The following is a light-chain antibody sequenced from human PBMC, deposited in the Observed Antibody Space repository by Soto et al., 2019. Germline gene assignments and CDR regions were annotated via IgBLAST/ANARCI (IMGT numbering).Light chain of an antibody. CDR3: QSYDSSLSAWV. J-gene: IGLJ3*02. Sequence: QSVLTQPPSVSGAPGQRVTISCTGSGSNLGAGYDVHWYQHLPETAPKLLMYRNSNRPSGVPDRFSGSKSGTSASLAITGLQAEDEADFYFQSYDSSLSAWVFGGGTKLTVL. CDR2: RNS. V-gene: IGLV1-40*01. CDR1: GSNLGAGYD.